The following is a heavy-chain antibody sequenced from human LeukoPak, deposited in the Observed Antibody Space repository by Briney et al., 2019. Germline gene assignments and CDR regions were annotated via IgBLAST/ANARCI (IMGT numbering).Heavy chain of an antibody. CDR2: INPNSGGT. Sequence: ASVKVSCKASGYTFSGNYMHWVRQAPGQGLEWMGWINPNSGGTNYAQKFQGRVTMTRDTSISTAYMELSSLRSDDTAVYFCARTGITTGWGQGTLVTVSS. V-gene: IGHV1-2*02. CDR1: GYTFSGNY. CDR3: ARTGITTG. J-gene: IGHJ4*02. D-gene: IGHD4-11*01.